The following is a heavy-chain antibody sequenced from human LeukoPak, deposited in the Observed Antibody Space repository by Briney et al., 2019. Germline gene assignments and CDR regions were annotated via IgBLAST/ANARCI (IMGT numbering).Heavy chain of an antibody. CDR1: GFTFSNYD. J-gene: IGHJ4*02. V-gene: IGHV3-33*01. Sequence: GGSLRLSCAASGFTFSNYDMHWVRQAPGKGLEWVAVIWFDGSNKFYADSVKGRFTISRDNSKNTLYLQMNSLRAEDTAVYYCARRYTSGWYVDYWGQGTLVTVSS. CDR2: IWFDGSNK. CDR3: ARRYTSGWYVDY. D-gene: IGHD6-19*01.